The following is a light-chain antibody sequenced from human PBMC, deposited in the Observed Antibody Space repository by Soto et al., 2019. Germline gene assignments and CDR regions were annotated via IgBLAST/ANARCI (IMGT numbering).Light chain of an antibody. CDR3: SSFTSSNTWV. CDR2: EVS. Sequence: QSVLTQPPSVSGSPGQSVTISCTGTSSDVGSYNRVSWYQQPPGTAPKLIIYEVSNRPSGVPDRFFGSKSGNTASLTISGLQAEDEDDYYCSSFTSSNTWVFGGGTKLTVL. CDR1: SSDVGSYNR. J-gene: IGLJ3*02. V-gene: IGLV2-18*02.